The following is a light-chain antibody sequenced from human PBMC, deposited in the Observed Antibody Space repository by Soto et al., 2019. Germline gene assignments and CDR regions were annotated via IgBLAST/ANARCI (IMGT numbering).Light chain of an antibody. V-gene: IGKV3-15*01. CDR1: QSVGSH. CDR3: QQYNIYSEA. CDR2: DIS. Sequence: EIVTTQSPATLSVSPGERATLSCRASQSVGSHLAWYQQRPGQAPRLLIYDISTRATGVPARFSGSGSGTEFTLTISSLQPDDFATYYCQQYNIYSEAFGQGTKVDIK. J-gene: IGKJ1*01.